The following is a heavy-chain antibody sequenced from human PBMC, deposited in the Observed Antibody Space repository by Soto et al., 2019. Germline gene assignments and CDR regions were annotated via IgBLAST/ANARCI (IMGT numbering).Heavy chain of an antibody. V-gene: IGHV4-59*08. D-gene: IGHD3-10*01. J-gene: IGHJ3*02. CDR1: GGSISSYY. CDR3: ARRYGSSFDI. CDR2: IYYSGST. Sequence: QVQLQESGPGLVKPSETLSLTCTVSGGSISSYYWSWIRQPPGKGLEWIGYIYYSGSTNYNPSLKSRVTRSVDTSKNPFSLRLSSVTAADTAVYYCARRYGSSFDIWGQGTMVTVSS.